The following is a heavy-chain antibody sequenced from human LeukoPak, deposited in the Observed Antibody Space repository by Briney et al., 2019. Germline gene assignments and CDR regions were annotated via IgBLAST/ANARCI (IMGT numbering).Heavy chain of an antibody. Sequence: GESLKISCKGSGYSFTSYWIIWVRQMPGKGLEWMGKIDPSDSYTNYSPSFQGHVTISADKSISTAYLQWSSLKASDTAMYYCARSNRFLEWLLLVYWGQGTLVTVSS. V-gene: IGHV5-10-1*01. D-gene: IGHD3-3*01. CDR3: ARSNRFLEWLLLVY. J-gene: IGHJ4*02. CDR2: IDPSDSYT. CDR1: GYSFTSYW.